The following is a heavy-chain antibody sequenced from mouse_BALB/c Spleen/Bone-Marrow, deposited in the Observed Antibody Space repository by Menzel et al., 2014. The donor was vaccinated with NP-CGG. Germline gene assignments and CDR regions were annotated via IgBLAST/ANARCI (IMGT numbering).Heavy chain of an antibody. CDR2: IGPANGNT. J-gene: IGHJ3*01. Sequence: VQLQQSGAELVKPGASVKLSCTASGFNIKDTYMHWVKQRPEQGLEWIGRIGPANGNTKYDPKFQGKATITADTSSNTAYLQLSSLTSEDTAVYYCASYYYGSSGFAYWGQGTLVTVSA. D-gene: IGHD1-1*01. V-gene: IGHV14-3*02. CDR3: ASYYYGSSGFAY. CDR1: GFNIKDTY.